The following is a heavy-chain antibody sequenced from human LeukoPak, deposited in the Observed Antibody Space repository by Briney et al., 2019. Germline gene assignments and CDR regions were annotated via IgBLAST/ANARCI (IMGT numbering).Heavy chain of an antibody. V-gene: IGHV3-30*03. CDR2: ISYDGGNK. D-gene: IGHD6-19*01. J-gene: IGHJ4*02. CDR3: ARDPKTYSSGWYIDY. Sequence: PGGSLRLSCAASGLTFSSYAMHWVRQAPGKGLEWVVAISYDGGNKYYADSVKGRFTISRDNGKNSLYLQINSLRAEDTAVYYCARDPKTYSSGWYIDYWGQGTLVTVSS. CDR1: GLTFSSYA.